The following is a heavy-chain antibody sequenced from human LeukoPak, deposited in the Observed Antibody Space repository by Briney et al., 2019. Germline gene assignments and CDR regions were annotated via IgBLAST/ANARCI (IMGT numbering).Heavy chain of an antibody. D-gene: IGHD3-22*01. CDR2: IKSKANGETI. J-gene: IGHJ4*02. CDR3: ATGLIFDY. CDR1: DFTFSNAW. Sequence: GGSLRLSCVGSDFTFSNAWMNWVRRAPGKGLEWVARIKSKANGETIDYTAPVKGRFTISRDDSKKTVYLQMNSLKTEDTAVYYCATGLIFDYWGQGILVTVSS. V-gene: IGHV3-15*07.